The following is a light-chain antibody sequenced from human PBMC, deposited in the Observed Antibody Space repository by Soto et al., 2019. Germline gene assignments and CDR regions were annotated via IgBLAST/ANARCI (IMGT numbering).Light chain of an antibody. Sequence: EIVLTQTPATLSLSPGERATLSCRASQSVSSSLAWYQQKPGQAPRLLIYGASKRAPGIPVRFSARGSGTDVTLTISSLEPEDFAGYSCQHRTNWEYTFGQGTKLEIK. CDR3: QHRTNWEYT. CDR1: QSVSSS. J-gene: IGKJ2*01. V-gene: IGKV3-11*01. CDR2: GAS.